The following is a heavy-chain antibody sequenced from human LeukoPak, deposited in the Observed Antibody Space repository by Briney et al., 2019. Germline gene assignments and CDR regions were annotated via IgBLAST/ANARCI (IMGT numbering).Heavy chain of an antibody. D-gene: IGHD4-17*01. CDR2: ISSSSSYI. J-gene: IGHJ4*02. V-gene: IGHV3-21*01. CDR1: GFTFSSYS. Sequence: GGSLRLSCAASGFTFSSYSMNWVRQAPGKGLEWVSSISSSSSYIYYADSVKGRFTISRDNAKNSLYPQMNSLRAEDTAVYYCARDLVATVTPFDYWGQGTLVTVSS. CDR3: ARDLVATVTPFDY.